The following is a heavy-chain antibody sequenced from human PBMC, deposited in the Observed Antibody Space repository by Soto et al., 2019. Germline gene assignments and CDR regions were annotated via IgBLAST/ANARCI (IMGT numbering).Heavy chain of an antibody. CDR3: ARDRLAAAGSNYFDY. V-gene: IGHV4-31*03. J-gene: IGHJ4*02. CDR1: GGSISSGGYY. Sequence: PSETLSLTCTVSGGSISSGGYYWSWIRQHPGKGLEWIGYIYYSGSTYYNPSLKSRVTISVDTSKNQFSLKLSSVTAADTAVYYCARDRLAAAGSNYFDYWGQGTLVTVSS. D-gene: IGHD6-13*01. CDR2: IYYSGST.